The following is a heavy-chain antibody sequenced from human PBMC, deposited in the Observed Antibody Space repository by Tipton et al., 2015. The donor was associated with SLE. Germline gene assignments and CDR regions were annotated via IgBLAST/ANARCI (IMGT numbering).Heavy chain of an antibody. V-gene: IGHV4-38-2*02. CDR2: IYPSGYT. CDR1: GSSISNGFH. D-gene: IGHD3-3*01. CDR3: ARGDFWSGLYGMDV. Sequence: TLSLTCTVSGSSISNGFHWGWIRQPPGKGPEWIGSIYPSGYTYYNPSLKSRVTISVDTSKKQFSLKLSSVTAADTAVYYCARGDFWSGLYGMDVWGQGTTVTVSS. J-gene: IGHJ6*02.